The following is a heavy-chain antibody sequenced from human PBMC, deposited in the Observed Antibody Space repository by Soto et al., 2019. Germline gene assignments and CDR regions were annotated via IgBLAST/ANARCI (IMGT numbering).Heavy chain of an antibody. Sequence: ETLSLTCAVYGGSFSGYYWSWIRQPPGKGLEWIGEINHSGSTNYNPSLKSRVTISVDTSKNQFSLKLSSVTAADTAVYYCARVEQLVRGYFDYWGQGTLVTVSS. J-gene: IGHJ4*02. D-gene: IGHD6-6*01. V-gene: IGHV4-34*01. CDR1: GGSFSGYY. CDR2: INHSGST. CDR3: ARVEQLVRGYFDY.